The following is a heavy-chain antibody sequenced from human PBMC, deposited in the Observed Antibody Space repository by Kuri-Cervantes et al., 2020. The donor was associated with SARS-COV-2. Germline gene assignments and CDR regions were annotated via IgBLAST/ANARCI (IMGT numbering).Heavy chain of an antibody. V-gene: IGHV4-59*11. CDR3: ARGGAEYYYYYMDV. CDR2: IYYSGST. J-gene: IGHJ6*03. CDR1: GGSISSHY. Sequence: GSLRLSCTVSGGSISSHYWSWIRQPPGKGLEWIGYIYYSGSTNYNPSLKSRVTMSVDTSKDQFSLKLSSVTAADTAVYYCARGGAEYYYYYMDVWGKGTTVTVSS. D-gene: IGHD3-16*01.